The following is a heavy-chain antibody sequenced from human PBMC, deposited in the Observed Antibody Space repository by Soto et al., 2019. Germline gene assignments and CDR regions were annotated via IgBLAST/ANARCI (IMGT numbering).Heavy chain of an antibody. J-gene: IGHJ4*02. Sequence: QVQLVQSAAEVAEPGASVKLSCKASTYTLSTFGLSWVRQAPGQGLEWMGWSVATSGNTIYAQNYQGGGTVTTDRSTNTGYLELRSLTSDAPALYYCASVAGYGSGSRHFDSWGQGTLVTVSS. D-gene: IGHD3-10*01. CDR2: SVATSGNT. V-gene: IGHV1-18*01. CDR3: ASVAGYGSGSRHFDS. CDR1: TYTLSTFG.